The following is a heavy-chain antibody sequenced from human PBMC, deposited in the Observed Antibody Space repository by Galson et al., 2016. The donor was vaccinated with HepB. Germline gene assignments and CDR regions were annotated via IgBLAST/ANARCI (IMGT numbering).Heavy chain of an antibody. CDR3: AKDVVAGAVDYGMDV. Sequence: SLRLSCAGSGFTFSRSGLNWVRQAPGKGLQWVSYISSSVSTIYYADSVKGRFTISRDNAKNTMYLQVNSLRAEDTAVYYCAKDVVAGAVDYGMDVWGQGTPVTVSS. D-gene: IGHD6-19*01. CDR1: GFTFSRSG. J-gene: IGHJ6*02. V-gene: IGHV3-48*01. CDR2: ISSSVSTI.